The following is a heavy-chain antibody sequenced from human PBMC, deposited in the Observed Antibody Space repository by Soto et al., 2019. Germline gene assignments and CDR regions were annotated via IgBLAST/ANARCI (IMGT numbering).Heavy chain of an antibody. CDR3: AKANMVYARAGYYFDY. D-gene: IGHD2-8*01. Sequence: WGTLRLSCAASGFTFSSYAMSWVRQAPGKGLEWVSAISGSGGSRYYADSVKGRFTISRDNSKNKLYLQMNSLRAEDTAVYYCAKANMVYARAGYYFDYLGQGTLVTVSS. CDR1: GFTFSSYA. CDR2: ISGSGGSR. V-gene: IGHV3-23*01. J-gene: IGHJ4*02.